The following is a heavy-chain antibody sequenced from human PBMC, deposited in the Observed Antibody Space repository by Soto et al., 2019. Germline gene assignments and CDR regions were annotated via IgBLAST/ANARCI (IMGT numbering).Heavy chain of an antibody. D-gene: IGHD3-16*02. CDR1: GGTFSSYA. J-gene: IGHJ6*02. Sequence: GASVKVSCKASGGTFSSYAISWVRQAPGQGLEWMGGIIPIFGTANYAQKFQGRVTITADESTSTAYMELSSLRSEDTAVYYCATYTFGGVIVPQEGYYYYYGMDVWGQGTTVTVSS. CDR3: ATYTFGGVIVPQEGYYYYYGMDV. CDR2: IIPIFGTA. V-gene: IGHV1-69*13.